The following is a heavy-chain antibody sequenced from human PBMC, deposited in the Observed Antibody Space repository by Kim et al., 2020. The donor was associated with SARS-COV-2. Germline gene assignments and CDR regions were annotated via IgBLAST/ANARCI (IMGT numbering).Heavy chain of an antibody. CDR2: INHSGST. CDR3: ARVRERGQYYYGSGSYGY. Sequence: SETLSLTCAVYGGSFSGYYWSWIRQPPGKGLEWIGEINHSGSTNYNPSLKSRVTISVDTSKNQFSLKLSSVTAADTAVYYCARVRERGQYYYGSGSYGYWGQGTLVTVSS. J-gene: IGHJ4*02. D-gene: IGHD3-10*01. CDR1: GGSFSGYY. V-gene: IGHV4-34*01.